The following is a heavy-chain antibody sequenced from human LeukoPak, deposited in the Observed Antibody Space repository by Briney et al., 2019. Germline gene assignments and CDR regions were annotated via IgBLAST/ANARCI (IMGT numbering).Heavy chain of an antibody. D-gene: IGHD4-17*01. J-gene: IGHJ5*02. V-gene: IGHV3-30*04. CDR1: GFTFSSYA. CDR3: ARDPHDYGDYGSWFDP. Sequence: GRSLRLSCAASGFTFSSYAMHWVRQAPGKGLEWVAVISYDGSNKYYADSVKGRFTISRDNSKNTLYLQMNSLRAEDTAVYYCARDPHDYGDYGSWFDPWGQGTLVTVSS. CDR2: ISYDGSNK.